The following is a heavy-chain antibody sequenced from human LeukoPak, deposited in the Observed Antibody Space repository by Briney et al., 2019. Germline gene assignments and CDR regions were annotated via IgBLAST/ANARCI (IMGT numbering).Heavy chain of an antibody. CDR2: ISWDGGST. D-gene: IGHD3-22*01. CDR1: GFTFDDYA. Sequence: PGGSLRLSCAASGFTFDDYAMHWVRQAPGKGLEWVSLISWDGGSTYYADSVKGRFTISRDNSKNTLYLQMNSLRAGDTAVYYCAKGSKLVVITRDHYMAVWGKGTTVTISS. CDR3: AKGSKLVVITRDHYMAV. V-gene: IGHV3-43D*03. J-gene: IGHJ6*03.